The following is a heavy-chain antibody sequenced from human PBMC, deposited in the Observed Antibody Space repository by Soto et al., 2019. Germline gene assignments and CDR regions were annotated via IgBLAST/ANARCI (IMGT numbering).Heavy chain of an antibody. CDR3: ARGYILTGYYVDY. J-gene: IGHJ4*02. Sequence: QVQLVQSGAEVKKPGASVKVSCKASGYTFTSYAMHWVRQAPGQRLEWMGWINAGNGNTKYSQKFQGRVTITRDTSASTAYMELSRLRSEDTAVYYCARGYILTGYYVDYWGQGTLVTVSS. CDR1: GYTFTSYA. V-gene: IGHV1-3*01. D-gene: IGHD3-9*01. CDR2: INAGNGNT.